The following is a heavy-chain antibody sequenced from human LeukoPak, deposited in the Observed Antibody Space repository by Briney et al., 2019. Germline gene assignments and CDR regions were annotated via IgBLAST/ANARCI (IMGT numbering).Heavy chain of an antibody. J-gene: IGHJ4*02. D-gene: IGHD3-10*01. CDR1: GYTFTTYD. Sequence: ASVTVSYTASGYTFTTYDINWVRQAPGQGLEWLGWMSPNSGNTGYAQKFQGRVTMTRNTSISTAYMELSSLRSEDTAVYYCARGYYGSGSYLNYWGQGTLVTVSS. V-gene: IGHV1-8*01. CDR2: MSPNSGNT. CDR3: ARGYYGSGSYLNY.